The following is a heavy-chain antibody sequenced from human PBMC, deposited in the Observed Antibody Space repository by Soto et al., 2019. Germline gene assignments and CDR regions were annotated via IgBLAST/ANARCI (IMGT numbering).Heavy chain of an antibody. V-gene: IGHV1-69*06. J-gene: IGHJ4*02. CDR2: IIPIFGTT. CDR1: GGTFISHA. D-gene: IGHD1-7*01. Sequence: QVQLVQSGAEVKKPGSSLKVSCKASGGTFISHAISWLRQAPGQGREWVGGIIPIFGTTNYAQKFQGRVPLTADKSTSTVYMELSSLRSDDTAVYYCARESGNYGDDWGQGTLVTVSS. CDR3: ARESGNYGDD.